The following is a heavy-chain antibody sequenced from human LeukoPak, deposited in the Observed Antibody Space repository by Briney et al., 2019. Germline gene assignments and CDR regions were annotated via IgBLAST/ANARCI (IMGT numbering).Heavy chain of an antibody. V-gene: IGHV3-23*01. Sequence: GGSLRLSCAASGFTFGNYAMSWVRQAPGKGLEWVSAISGSGSSTYYADSVKGRFTISRDNSKNTLYLQTNSLRAEDTAVYYCAKLQARGRIAAAGTGDAFDIWGQGTLVTVSS. D-gene: IGHD6-13*01. CDR3: AKLQARGRIAAAGTGDAFDI. CDR2: ISGSGSST. CDR1: GFTFGNYA. J-gene: IGHJ3*02.